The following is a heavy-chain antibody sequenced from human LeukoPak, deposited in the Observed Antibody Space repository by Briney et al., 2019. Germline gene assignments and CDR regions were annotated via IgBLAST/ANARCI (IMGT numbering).Heavy chain of an antibody. D-gene: IGHD2-15*01. Sequence: GESLKISCKGSGYSFTSYWIGWVRQMPGKGLEWMGIIYPGDSDTRYSPSFQGQVTISADKSISTAYLQWSSLKASDTAMYYCARGEVVVAVAAIPDAFDIWGQGTMVTVSS. J-gene: IGHJ3*02. CDR1: GYSFTSYW. CDR2: IYPGDSDT. CDR3: ARGEVVVAVAAIPDAFDI. V-gene: IGHV5-51*01.